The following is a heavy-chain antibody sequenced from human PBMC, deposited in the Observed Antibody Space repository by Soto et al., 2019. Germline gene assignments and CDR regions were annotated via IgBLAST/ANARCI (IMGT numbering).Heavy chain of an antibody. D-gene: IGHD3-10*01. V-gene: IGHV4-4*01. CDR3: ARLVYDTRLNYRSFDF. Sequence: LSLTCAVSGVSLTSGNWWTWVRQSPQRGLEYIGEIFHDGTANYYPSFERRVAMSVDTSRNQFSLKLTSVTAADTAVYFCARLVYDTRLNYRSFDFWGPGTLVTVS. CDR1: GVSLTSGNW. J-gene: IGHJ4*02. CDR2: IFHDGTA.